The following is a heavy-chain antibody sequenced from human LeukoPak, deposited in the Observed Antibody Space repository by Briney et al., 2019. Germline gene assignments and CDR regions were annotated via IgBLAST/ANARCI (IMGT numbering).Heavy chain of an antibody. J-gene: IGHJ6*02. CDR2: IIPILGIA. CDR1: GGTFSSYA. D-gene: IGHD6-19*01. V-gene: IGHV1-69*04. Sequence: SVTVSCKASGGTFSSYAISWVRQAPGQGLEWMGRIIPILGIANYAQKFQGRVTITADKSTSTAYMELSSLRSEDTAVYYCARERQWQGDYYYGMDVWGQGTTVTVSS. CDR3: ARERQWQGDYYYGMDV.